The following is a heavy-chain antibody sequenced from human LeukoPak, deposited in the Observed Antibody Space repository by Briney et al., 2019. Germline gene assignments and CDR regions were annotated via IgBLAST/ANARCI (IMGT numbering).Heavy chain of an antibody. CDR1: GFNFSSYG. J-gene: IGHJ4*02. V-gene: IGHV3-33*06. CDR3: AKVPYSGSYHDYFFDS. D-gene: IGHD1-26*01. Sequence: GRSLRLSCAASGFNFSSYGMHWVRQAPGKGLEWVALVWYDGTTKHYADSVRGRFTISRDNSKNTLHLQMNGLRAEDTAIYYCAKVPYSGSYHDYFFDSWGQETLVTVSS. CDR2: VWYDGTTK.